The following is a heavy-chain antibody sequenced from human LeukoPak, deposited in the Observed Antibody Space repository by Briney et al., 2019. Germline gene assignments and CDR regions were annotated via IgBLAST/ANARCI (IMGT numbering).Heavy chain of an antibody. J-gene: IGHJ4*02. Sequence: GGSLRLSCAASGFTFSNAWMSWVRQAPGKGLEWAGRIKSKTDGGTTDYAAPVKGRFTISRDDSKNTLYLRMNSLKTEDTAVYYCTTRIPDLWNYGDYADYWGQGTLVTVSS. CDR3: TTRIPDLWNYGDYADY. CDR2: IKSKTDGGTT. CDR1: GFTFSNAW. V-gene: IGHV3-15*01. D-gene: IGHD1-7*01.